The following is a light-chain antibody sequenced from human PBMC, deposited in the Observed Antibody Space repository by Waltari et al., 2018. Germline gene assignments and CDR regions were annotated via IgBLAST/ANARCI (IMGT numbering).Light chain of an antibody. CDR2: DVN. J-gene: IGLJ2*01. CDR1: SSDVGGYHY. CDR3: TIKWGSNTLV. Sequence: QSALTQPASVSGSPGQSITISCTGASSDVGGYHYVCWYQQYPGKAPKLLIYDVNSRPSGVSNRFSGSKSGSTASLTISGLQAEDEGDYYCTIKWGSNTLVFGGGTKLTVL. V-gene: IGLV2-14*03.